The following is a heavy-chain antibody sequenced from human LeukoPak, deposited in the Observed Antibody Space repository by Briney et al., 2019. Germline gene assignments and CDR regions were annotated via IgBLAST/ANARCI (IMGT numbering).Heavy chain of an antibody. CDR1: GFIFSSYD. D-gene: IGHD6-19*01. Sequence: PGGSLRLSCAASGFIFSSYDMSWVRQAPGKGLEWVSAISGSGGSTYYADSVTGRFTISRDNSKNTLYLQMNSLRAEDTAVYYCAKAVAGYWYFDLWDRGTLVTVSS. V-gene: IGHV3-23*01. J-gene: IGHJ2*01. CDR3: AKAVAGYWYFDL. CDR2: ISGSGGST.